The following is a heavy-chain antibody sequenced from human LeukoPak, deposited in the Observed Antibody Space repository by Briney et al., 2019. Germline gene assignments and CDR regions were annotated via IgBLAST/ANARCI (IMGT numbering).Heavy chain of an antibody. J-gene: IGHJ3*02. CDR1: GFTFGDYA. D-gene: IGHD3-9*01. Sequence: GGSLRLSCTASGFTFGDYAMSWFRQAPGKGLEWVGFIRSKAYGGTTEYAASVKGRFTISRDDSKSIAYLQMNSLKTEDTAVYYCTRAGARDYDILTGYPPVDAFDIWGQGTMVTVSS. CDR2: IRSKAYGGTT. V-gene: IGHV3-49*03. CDR3: TRAGARDYDILTGYPPVDAFDI.